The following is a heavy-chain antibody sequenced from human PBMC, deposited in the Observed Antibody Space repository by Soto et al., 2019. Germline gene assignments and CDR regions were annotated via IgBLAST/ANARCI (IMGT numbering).Heavy chain of an antibody. Sequence: QVQLVQSGAEVKKPGASVKVSCKVSGYTLTELSMHWVRQAPGKGLEWMGGFDPEDGEKIYAQKFQGRVTMTEDTATDTAYRELSSLGSEDTAVYYCATVGAVDTAMAIDYWGQGTLVTVSS. CDR3: ATVGAVDTAMAIDY. D-gene: IGHD5-18*01. J-gene: IGHJ4*02. V-gene: IGHV1-24*01. CDR2: FDPEDGEK. CDR1: GYTLTELS.